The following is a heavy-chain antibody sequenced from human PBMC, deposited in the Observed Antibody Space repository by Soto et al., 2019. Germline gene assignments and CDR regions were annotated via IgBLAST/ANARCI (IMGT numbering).Heavy chain of an antibody. D-gene: IGHD4-17*01. CDR3: ARAHYGDYEGGTNWFDP. CDR2: IYYSGST. V-gene: IGHV4-31*03. Sequence: SETLSLTCTVSGGSISSGGYYWSWIRQHPGKGLEWIGYIYYSGSTYYNPSLKSRVTISVDTSKNQFSLKLSSVTAADTAVYYCARAHYGDYEGGTNWFDPWGQGTLVTVSS. CDR1: GGSISSGGYY. J-gene: IGHJ5*02.